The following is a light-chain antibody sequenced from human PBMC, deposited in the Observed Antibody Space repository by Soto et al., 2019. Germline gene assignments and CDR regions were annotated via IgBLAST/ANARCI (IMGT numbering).Light chain of an antibody. Sequence: EIVLTQSPATLSLSPGERATLSCRASQSVSSYLAWYQQKPGQAPRLLIYDASNRATGIPARFSGSGSGTYFTLTISSLEPDDSAVYYWPQARTFGQGTKVEIK. CDR2: DAS. CDR1: QSVSSY. V-gene: IGKV3-11*01. J-gene: IGKJ1*01. CDR3: PQART.